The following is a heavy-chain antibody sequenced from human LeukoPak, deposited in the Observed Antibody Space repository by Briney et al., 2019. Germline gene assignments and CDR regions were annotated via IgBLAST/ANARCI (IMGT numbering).Heavy chain of an antibody. CDR1: GYTFTGYY. D-gene: IGHD5-24*01. V-gene: IGHV1-2*06. J-gene: IGHJ4*02. CDR3: ARGRWLRLWGDN. Sequence: ASVKVSCKASGYTFTGYYMHWVRQAPGQGLERMGRINPNSGGTNYAQKFQGRVTMTRDTSISTAYMELSRLRSDDTAVYYCARGRWLRLWGDNWGQGTLVTVSS. CDR2: INPNSGGT.